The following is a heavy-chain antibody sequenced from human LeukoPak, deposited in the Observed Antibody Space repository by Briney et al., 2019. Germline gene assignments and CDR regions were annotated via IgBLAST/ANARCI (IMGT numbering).Heavy chain of an antibody. CDR3: ARGKSHQRIAARSIRAFDI. CDR1: GGSFSGYY. V-gene: IGHV4-34*01. Sequence: SETLSLTCAVYGGSFSGYYWSWIRQPPGKGLGWIGEINHSGSTNYNPSLKSRVTISVDTSKNQFSLKLSSVTAADTAVYYCARGKSHQRIAARSIRAFDIWGQGTMVTVSS. CDR2: INHSGST. D-gene: IGHD6-6*01. J-gene: IGHJ3*02.